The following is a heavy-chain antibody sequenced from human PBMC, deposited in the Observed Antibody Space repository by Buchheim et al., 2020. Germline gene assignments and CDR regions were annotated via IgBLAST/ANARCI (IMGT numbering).Heavy chain of an antibody. CDR2: ISYSGSST. J-gene: IGHJ4*02. V-gene: IGHV3-48*03. CDR1: EFTFSSND. CDR3: ASDPPGTDDFDY. Sequence: EVQLVESGGGLVQPGGSLRLSCAASEFTFSSNDMNWVRQAPGKGLEWVAYISYSGSSTHYANSVKGRFTISRDNAKNSLYLHMNSLRAEDSAVYYCASDPPGTDDFDYCGQGTL. D-gene: IGHD3/OR15-3a*01.